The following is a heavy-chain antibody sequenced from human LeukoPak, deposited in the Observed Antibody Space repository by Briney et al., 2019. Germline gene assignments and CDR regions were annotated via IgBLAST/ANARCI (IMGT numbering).Heavy chain of an antibody. J-gene: IGHJ6*02. CDR2: INHSGST. V-gene: IGHV4-34*01. Sequence: QASEALSLTCAVYGGSFSGYYWSWIRQPPGKGLEWIGEINHSGSTNYNPSLKSRVTISVDTSKNQFSLKLSSVTAADTAVYYCARYDWNRAYGMDVWGQGTTVTVSS. CDR1: GGSFSGYY. CDR3: ARYDWNRAYGMDV. D-gene: IGHD1-20*01.